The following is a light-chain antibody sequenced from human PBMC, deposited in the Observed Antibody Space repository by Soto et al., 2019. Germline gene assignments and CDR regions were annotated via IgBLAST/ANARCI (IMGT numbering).Light chain of an antibody. CDR1: QSISVY. CDR3: QQSYSTWWT. Sequence: DIQMTQSPSSLSASVRDRVTITCRASQSISVYLSWYQQKPGKAPKLLIYTASNLQSGVPSRFSGSGFGTEFTLTISSLQPEDFATYYCQQSYSTWWTFGQGTKVDIK. V-gene: IGKV1-39*01. CDR2: TAS. J-gene: IGKJ1*01.